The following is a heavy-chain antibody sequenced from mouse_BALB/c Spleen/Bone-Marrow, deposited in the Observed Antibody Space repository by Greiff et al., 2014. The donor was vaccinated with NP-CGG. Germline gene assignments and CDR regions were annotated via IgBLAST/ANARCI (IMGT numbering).Heavy chain of an antibody. J-gene: IGHJ4*01. D-gene: IGHD2-1*01. Sequence: EVKLMESGGGLVQPKGSLKLSCAASGFTFNTYAMNWVRQAPGKGLEWVARIRSKSNNYATYYADSVKDRFTISRDDPQNMLYLQMNNLKTEDTAMYYCVRHGYFGNYYYALDYWGQGTSVTVSS. CDR3: VRHGYFGNYYYALDY. CDR2: IRSKSNNYAT. V-gene: IGHV10-1*01. CDR1: GFTFNTYA.